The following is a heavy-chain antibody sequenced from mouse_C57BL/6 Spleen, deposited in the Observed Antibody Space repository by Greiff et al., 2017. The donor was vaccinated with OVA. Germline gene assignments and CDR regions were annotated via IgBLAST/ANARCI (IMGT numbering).Heavy chain of an antibody. J-gene: IGHJ1*03. D-gene: IGHD2-4*01. CDR1: GYTFTSYW. V-gene: IGHV1-69*01. Sequence: QVQLQQPGAELVMPGASVKLSCKASGYTFTSYWMHWVKQRPGQGLEWIGEIDPSDSYTNYNQKFKGKSTLTVDKSSSTAYMQLSSLTSEDSAVDYCARKSQFDSRYWYFDVWGTGTTVTVSS. CDR3: ARKSQFDSRYWYFDV. CDR2: IDPSDSYT.